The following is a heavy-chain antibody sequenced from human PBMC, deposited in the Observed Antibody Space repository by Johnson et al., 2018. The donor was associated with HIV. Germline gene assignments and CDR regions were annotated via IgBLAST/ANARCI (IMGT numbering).Heavy chain of an antibody. CDR2: VLYDGRKK. Sequence: QEQLVESGGGVVQPGGSLRLSCAASGFTFSSYAFHWVRQAPGKGLEWVALVLYDGRKKYYVESVQGRFNISRDNSRNTLHLQMNSLRPEDTALYYCAKDQGGTYNLGAFDSWGQGTMVTVSS. CDR1: GFTFSSYA. CDR3: AKDQGGTYNLGAFDS. J-gene: IGHJ3*01. D-gene: IGHD1-14*01. V-gene: IGHV3-30*02.